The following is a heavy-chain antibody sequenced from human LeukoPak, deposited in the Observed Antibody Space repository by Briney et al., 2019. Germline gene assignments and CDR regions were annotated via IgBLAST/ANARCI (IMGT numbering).Heavy chain of an antibody. CDR2: IRYDGNYN. D-gene: IGHD2-21*02. CDR1: GLSLSNYD. J-gene: IGHJ4*02. Sequence: PGGSLRLSCTASGLSLSNYDIHWVRQAPGKGLEWVAFIRYDGNYNYYADIVKGRFTISRDDSKNTMFLQMTNLRPDDTAVYFCAKDRMTVFESWGQGTPVTVSS. CDR3: AKDRMTVFES. V-gene: IGHV3-30*02.